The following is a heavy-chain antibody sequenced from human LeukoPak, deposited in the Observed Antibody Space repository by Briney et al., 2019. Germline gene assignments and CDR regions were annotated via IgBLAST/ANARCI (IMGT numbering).Heavy chain of an antibody. CDR1: GGSFTAYY. CDR2: INHSGST. J-gene: IGHJ4*02. Sequence: SETLSLTCAVYGGSFTAYYWSWIRQPSGKGLEWIGEINHSGSTNYNPSLKSRVTISVDPSKNQFSVKVSSVTGADTAMYYCARGLHVGETLPYYFWSRGTLVTVSS. CDR3: ARGLHVGETLPYYF. D-gene: IGHD3-16*01. V-gene: IGHV4-34*01.